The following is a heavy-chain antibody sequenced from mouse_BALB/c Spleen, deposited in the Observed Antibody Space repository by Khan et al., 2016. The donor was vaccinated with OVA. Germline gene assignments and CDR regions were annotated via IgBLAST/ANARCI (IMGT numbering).Heavy chain of an antibody. CDR2: IYPGNTDT. CDR3: TRRNWDVAEFVY. V-gene: IGHV1-5*01. D-gene: IGHD4-1*01. Sequence: EVQLQESGTVLARPGASVKMSCKASGYTFTSYWMHWVKQRPGQGLEWIGDIYPGNTDTNYNQKFKGKAKLTAVTSTSTAYMQLSSLTYEDSAVCDWTRRNWDVAEFVYWGQGTLVTVSA. J-gene: IGHJ3*01. CDR1: GYTFTSYW.